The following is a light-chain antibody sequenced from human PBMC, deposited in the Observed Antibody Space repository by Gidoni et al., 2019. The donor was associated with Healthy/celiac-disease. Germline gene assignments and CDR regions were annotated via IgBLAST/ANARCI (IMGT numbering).Light chain of an antibody. V-gene: IGKV1-5*03. CDR3: QQYNSYYT. CDR2: KAS. Sequence: DIKMTQSPSTLSASVGDRVTITCRASQSISSWLAWYQQRPGKAPKLLIYKASSLESGVPSRFSGSGSGTEFTLTISSLQPFDVASYYCQQYNSYYTFXQXTKLEIK. J-gene: IGKJ2*01. CDR1: QSISSW.